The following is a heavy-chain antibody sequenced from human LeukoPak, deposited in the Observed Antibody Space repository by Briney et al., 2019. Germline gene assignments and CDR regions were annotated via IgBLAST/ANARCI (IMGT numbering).Heavy chain of an antibody. D-gene: IGHD2-2*01. CDR1: GFTFSDYY. J-gene: IGHJ5*02. CDR3: ARVGGYCSSTSCWGENWFDP. Sequence: PGGSLRLSCAASGFTFSDYYMGWIRQAPGKGLEWVSYISSSGSTIYYADSVKGRFTISRDNAKNSLYLQMNSLRAEDTAVYYCARVGGYCSSTSCWGENWFDPWGQGTLVTVSS. V-gene: IGHV3-11*04. CDR2: ISSSGSTI.